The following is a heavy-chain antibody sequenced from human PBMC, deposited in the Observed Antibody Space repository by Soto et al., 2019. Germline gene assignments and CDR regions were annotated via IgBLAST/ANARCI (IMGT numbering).Heavy chain of an antibody. J-gene: IGHJ1*01. D-gene: IGHD3-10*01. CDR2: IYYSGST. CDR3: ARVRHRGVPQH. V-gene: IGHV4-39*01. CDR1: GGSISSSSYY. Sequence: PSETLSLTCTVSGGSISSSSYYWGWIRQPPGKGLEWIGSIYYSGSTYYNPSLKSRVTISVDTSKNQFSLKLSSVTAADTAVYYCARVRHRGVPQHWGQGTLVTVSS.